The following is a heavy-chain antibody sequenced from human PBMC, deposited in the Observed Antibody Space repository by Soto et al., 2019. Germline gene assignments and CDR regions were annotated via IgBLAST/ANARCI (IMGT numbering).Heavy chain of an antibody. Sequence: EVQLVESGGGLVQPGGSLRLSCAASGFTFSNYWMYWVRQAPGKGLVWVSRVNNDGTDTTHADSVKGRFTISRDNAENTLYLQTNMLRAEDTAVYYGSRGGLQHALDVWGQGSTVTVSS. CDR1: GFTFSNYW. V-gene: IGHV3-74*03. D-gene: IGHD6-13*01. CDR3: SRGGLQHALDV. J-gene: IGHJ6*02. CDR2: VNNDGTDT.